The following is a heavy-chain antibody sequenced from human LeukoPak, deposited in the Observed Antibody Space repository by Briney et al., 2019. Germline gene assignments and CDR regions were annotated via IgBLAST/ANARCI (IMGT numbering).Heavy chain of an antibody. D-gene: IGHD6-13*01. Sequence: GGSLRLSCAASGFTFSSYSMNWVRQAPGKGLEWVSSISSSSSYIYYADSVKGRFTISRDNAKNSLYLQMNSLRAEDTAVYYCARGEQQLTHDAFDIRGQGTMVTVSS. CDR3: ARGEQQLTHDAFDI. CDR2: ISSSSSYI. V-gene: IGHV3-21*01. CDR1: GFTFSSYS. J-gene: IGHJ3*02.